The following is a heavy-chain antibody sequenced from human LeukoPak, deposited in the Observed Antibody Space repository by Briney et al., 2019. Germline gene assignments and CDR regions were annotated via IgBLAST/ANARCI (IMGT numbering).Heavy chain of an antibody. D-gene: IGHD4-17*01. CDR3: ARAGLANHFDYGAYNFDY. Sequence: ASVKVSCKASRYTFTGYYMHWVRQAPGQGLERMGWINPNSGDTIYAQKFQGRFTMTRDTSISTAYMEVSRLRYDDTAVHFCARAGLANHFDYGAYNFDYWGRGTLVTVSS. CDR1: RYTFTGYY. J-gene: IGHJ4*02. V-gene: IGHV1-2*02. CDR2: INPNSGDT.